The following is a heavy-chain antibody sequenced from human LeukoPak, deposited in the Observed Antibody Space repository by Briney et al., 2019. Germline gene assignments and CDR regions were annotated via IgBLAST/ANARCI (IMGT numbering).Heavy chain of an antibody. V-gene: IGHV1-69*06. J-gene: IGHJ3*02. CDR3: ARANYYGSGSYYKGAIDAFDI. Sequence: ASVKVSCKASGGTFSSYAISWVRQAPGQGLEWMGGIIPIFGTANYAQKFQGRVTITADKSTSTAYMELSSLRSEDTAVYYCARANYYGSGSYYKGAIDAFDIWGQGTMVTVSS. D-gene: IGHD3-10*01. CDR1: GGTFSSYA. CDR2: IIPIFGTA.